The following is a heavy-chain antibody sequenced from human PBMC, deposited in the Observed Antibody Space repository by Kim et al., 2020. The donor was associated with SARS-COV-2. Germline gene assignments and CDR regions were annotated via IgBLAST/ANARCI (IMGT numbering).Heavy chain of an antibody. J-gene: IGHJ4*02. Sequence: YVDSVKGRFTISRDNAKNSLYLQMNSLRAEDTAVYYCARDNYYDSSGSLDWGQGTLVTVSS. CDR3: ARDNYYDSSGSLD. V-gene: IGHV3-7*01. D-gene: IGHD3-22*01.